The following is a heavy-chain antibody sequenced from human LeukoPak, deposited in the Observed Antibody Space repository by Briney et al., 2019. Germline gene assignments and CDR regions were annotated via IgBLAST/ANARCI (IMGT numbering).Heavy chain of an antibody. CDR3: ARYLASSSWYRDRYYYYGMDV. CDR2: IYYSGST. Sequence: SETLSLTCIVSGGSISSYYWSWIRQPPGKGLEWIGYIYYSGSTNYNPSLKSRVTISVDTSKNQFSLKLSSVTAADTAVYYCARYLASSSWYRDRYYYYGMDVWGQGTTVTVSS. V-gene: IGHV4-59*01. J-gene: IGHJ6*02. CDR1: GGSISSYY. D-gene: IGHD6-13*01.